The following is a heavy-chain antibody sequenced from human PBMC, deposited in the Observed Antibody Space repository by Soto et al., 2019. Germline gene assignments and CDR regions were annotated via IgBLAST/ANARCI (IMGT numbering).Heavy chain of an antibody. Sequence: PSLTCTVSGGSISGYYWRWIRQPPGKGLEWIGYIHYSGTTNYNSSPKSRVTTSVDTFKNHLPLKLSSVTAADTAVYYCARSYNTTWTSWGPWGQGTLVTVSS. V-gene: IGHV4-59*12. CDR1: GGSISGYY. CDR3: ARSYNTTWTSWGP. D-gene: IGHD1-20*01. CDR2: IHYSGTT. J-gene: IGHJ5*02.